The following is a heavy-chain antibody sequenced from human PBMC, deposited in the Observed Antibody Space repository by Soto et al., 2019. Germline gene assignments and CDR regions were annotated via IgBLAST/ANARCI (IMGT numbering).Heavy chain of an antibody. V-gene: IGHV3-33*01. CDR2: IWYDGSNK. CDR3: ARDSPHDYDFWSGYPDP. D-gene: IGHD3-3*01. J-gene: IGHJ5*02. Sequence: PGGSLRLSCAASGFTFSSYGMHWVRQAPGKGLEWVAVIWYDGSNKYYADSVKGRFTISRDNSKNTLHLQMNSLRAEDTAVYYCARDSPHDYDFWSGYPDPWGQGTLVTVSS. CDR1: GFTFSSYG.